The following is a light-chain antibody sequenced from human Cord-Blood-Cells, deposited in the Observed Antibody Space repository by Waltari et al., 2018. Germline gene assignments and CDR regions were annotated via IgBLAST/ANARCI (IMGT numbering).Light chain of an antibody. V-gene: IGLV2-14*01. Sequence: QSALTQPASVSGSPGQSLTISCTGTSSAVGGYNYVFWYQQHPRKPPKLIIYDVSNRPSGVSNRFSGSKSGNTASLTISGLQAEDEAYYYCSSYTSSSTWVFGGGTKLTVL. J-gene: IGLJ3*02. CDR2: DVS. CDR1: SSAVGGYNY. CDR3: SSYTSSSTWV.